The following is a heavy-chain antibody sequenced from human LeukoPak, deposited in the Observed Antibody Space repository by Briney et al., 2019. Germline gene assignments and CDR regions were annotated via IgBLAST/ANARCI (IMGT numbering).Heavy chain of an antibody. CDR1: GFPFNNYA. V-gene: IGHV3-23*01. CDR2: IDDRGATT. D-gene: IGHD3-10*01. Sequence: GGSLRLSCAASGFPFNNYAMSWVSQAPGKGLEWVSVIDDRGATTKYADSVMGRFTISRDNAKNSLYLQMNSVRDEDTAVYFCARADRSRVRGVTFYFDSWGQGTLVTVSS. J-gene: IGHJ4*02. CDR3: ARADRSRVRGVTFYFDS.